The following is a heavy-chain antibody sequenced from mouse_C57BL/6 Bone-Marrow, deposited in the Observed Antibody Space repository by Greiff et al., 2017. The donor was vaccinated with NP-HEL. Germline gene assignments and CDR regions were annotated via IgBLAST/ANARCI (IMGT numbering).Heavy chain of an antibody. CDR3: ARSRYYGNYYHTGWFAY. V-gene: IGHV1-42*01. D-gene: IGHD2-1*01. J-gene: IGHJ3*01. CDR2: INPSTGGT. Sequence: EVQLQQSGPELVKPGASVKISCKASGYSFTGYYMNWVKHSPEKSLEWIGEINPSTGGTTYNQKFKAKATLTVDKSSSTAYMQLKSLTSEDSAVYYCARSRYYGNYYHTGWFAYWGQGTLVTVSA. CDR1: GYSFTGYY.